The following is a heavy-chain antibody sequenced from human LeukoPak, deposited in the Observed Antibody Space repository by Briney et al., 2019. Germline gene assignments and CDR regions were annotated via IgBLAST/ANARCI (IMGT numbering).Heavy chain of an antibody. CDR1: GFTFSGYD. V-gene: IGHV3-48*04. CDR3: ARLRYYGMDV. J-gene: IGHJ6*02. Sequence: GGPLRLSCAASGFTFSGYDMSWVRQAPGKGLEWVSYTSSSSSTIYYADSVKSRFTISRDNAKNSLYLQMNSLRAEDTAVYYCARLRYYGMDVWGQGTTVTVSS. CDR2: TSSSSSTI.